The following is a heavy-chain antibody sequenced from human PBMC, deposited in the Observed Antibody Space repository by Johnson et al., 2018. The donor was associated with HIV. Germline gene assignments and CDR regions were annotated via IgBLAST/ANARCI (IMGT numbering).Heavy chain of an antibody. CDR1: GFTFSRYW. J-gene: IGHJ3*02. V-gene: IGHV3-7*05. Sequence: VQLVESGGGLVQPGGSLRLSCAASGFTFSRYWMSWVRQAPGQGLEWVANIKQDGSEQYYVDSVKGRFTISRDNAKNSLYLQMNSLRAEEPAVYYCAREFPYCSGGSCLPAAFDIWGQGTMVTVSS. D-gene: IGHD2-15*01. CDR3: AREFPYCSGGSCLPAAFDI. CDR2: IKQDGSEQ.